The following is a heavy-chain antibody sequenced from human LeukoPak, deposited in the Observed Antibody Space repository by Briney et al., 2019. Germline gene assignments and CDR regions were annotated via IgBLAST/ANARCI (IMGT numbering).Heavy chain of an antibody. CDR2: ISGSGGST. CDR1: GFTFSSYA. D-gene: IGHD6-6*01. CDR3: AKDSYSSSSVKWYFDL. J-gene: IGHJ2*01. Sequence: GGSLRLSWAASGFTFSSYAMSWVRQAPGKGLEWVSAISGSGGSTYYADSVKGRFTISRDNSKNTLYLQMNSLRAEDTAVYYCAKDSYSSSSVKWYFDLWGRGTLVTVSS. V-gene: IGHV3-23*01.